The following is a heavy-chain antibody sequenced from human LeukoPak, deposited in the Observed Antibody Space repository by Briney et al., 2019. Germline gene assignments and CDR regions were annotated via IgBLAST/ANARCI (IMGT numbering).Heavy chain of an antibody. J-gene: IGHJ4*02. V-gene: IGHV3-9*01. CDR2: ISWNSGTI. CDR1: GFRFDDYA. CDR3: AKDYGSGSYYHFEY. Sequence: GGSQRLSCAASGFRFDDYAMHWVRQVPGKGLEWVSGISWNSGTIDYADSVKGRFTISRDTAKNSLYLQMTSLRAEDTALYYCAKDYGSGSYYHFEYWGQGTLVTVSS. D-gene: IGHD3-10*01.